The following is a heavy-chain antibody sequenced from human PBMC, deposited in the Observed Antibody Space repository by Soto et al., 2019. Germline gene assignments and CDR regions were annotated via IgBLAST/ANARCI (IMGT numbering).Heavy chain of an antibody. J-gene: IGHJ4*01. CDR1: GGSISSGGYY. CDR3: ARGVLH. Sequence: QVQLQESGPGLVQPSQTLSLTCTVSGGSISSGGYYWSWISQHPGTGLEWIGHISYSGSTYYNTSLKSRVTISVDTSRNQFSLIVNSVTAADTAVYYCARGVLHWGQGTQVTVAS. CDR2: ISYSGST. V-gene: IGHV4-31*03.